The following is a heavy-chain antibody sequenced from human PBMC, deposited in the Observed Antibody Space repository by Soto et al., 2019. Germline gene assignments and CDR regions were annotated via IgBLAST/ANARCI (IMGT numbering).Heavy chain of an antibody. V-gene: IGHV1-24*01. CDR1: GYTFTSYD. D-gene: IGHD3-3*01. Sequence: ASVKVSCKASGYTFTSYDINWVRQAPGKGLEWMGGFDPEDGETIYAQKFQGRVTMTEDTSTDTAYMELRSLRSDDTAVYYCARDGTRGTIFGVVKAPSYYGMDVWGQGTTVTVSS. J-gene: IGHJ6*02. CDR2: FDPEDGET. CDR3: ARDGTRGTIFGVVKAPSYYGMDV.